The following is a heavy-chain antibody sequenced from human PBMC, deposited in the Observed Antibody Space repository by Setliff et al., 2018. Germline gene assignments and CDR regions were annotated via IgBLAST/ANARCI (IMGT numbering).Heavy chain of an antibody. J-gene: IGHJ6*03. CDR2: INHSGST. D-gene: IGHD5-18*01. V-gene: IGHV4-34*01. Sequence: PSETLSLTCAVYGGSFSGYYWSWIRQPPGKGLEWIGEINHSGSTNYNPSLKSRVTISVDTSKNQSSLKLSSVAAADTAVYYCARGGYSYGHHYYYYMDVWGKGTTVTVSS. CDR3: ARGGYSYGHHYYYYMDV. CDR1: GGSFSGYY.